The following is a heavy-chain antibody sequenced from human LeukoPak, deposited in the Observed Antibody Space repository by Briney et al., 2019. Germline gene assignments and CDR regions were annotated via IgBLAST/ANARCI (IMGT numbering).Heavy chain of an antibody. J-gene: IGHJ4*02. V-gene: IGHV4-39*01. Sequence: PSEPLSLTCTVSGXSISSRTYCWGWIRQPPGKGLDWIGSISYSGSTYYNPSLTSRVTISVDTSKTQFSLKLSSVTAAGTAVYYCARHSPGELWFGESPYFDYWGQGTLVTVSS. CDR1: GXSISSRTYC. CDR2: ISYSGST. CDR3: ARHSPGELWFGESPYFDY. D-gene: IGHD3-10*01.